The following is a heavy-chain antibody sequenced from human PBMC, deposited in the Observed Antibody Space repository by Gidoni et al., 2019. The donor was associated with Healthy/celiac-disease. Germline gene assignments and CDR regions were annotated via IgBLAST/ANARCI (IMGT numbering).Heavy chain of an antibody. V-gene: IGHV4-39*01. CDR3: ARRAPYCGGDCYSPTDAFDI. D-gene: IGHD2-21*02. CDR2: IYYSGST. CDR1: GGSISRSSYY. Sequence: QLQLQESGPGLVKPSETLSLTCTVSGGSISRSSYYWGLILQPPGKGLEWIGSIYYSGSTYYNPSLKSRVTIAVDTSKNQFSLKLSSVTAADTAVYYWARRAPYCGGDCYSPTDAFDIWGQGTMVTVSS. J-gene: IGHJ3*02.